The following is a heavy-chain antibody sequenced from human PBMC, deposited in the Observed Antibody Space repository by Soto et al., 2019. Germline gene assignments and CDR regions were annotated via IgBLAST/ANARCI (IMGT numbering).Heavy chain of an antibody. CDR2: VTTDTI. J-gene: IGHJ4*02. V-gene: IGHV3-11*01. CDR3: ARDRMVFNY. Sequence: QVQLVESGGGLVKAGESLTLSCAASVFTFSDYFMTWIRQAPGKGLEWVSYVTTDTIHYADAVKGRFTLSRDSAKNSLYLQMINLRAEDTGVYYCARDRMVFNYWGQGALVTVSS. D-gene: IGHD2-8*01. CDR1: VFTFSDYF.